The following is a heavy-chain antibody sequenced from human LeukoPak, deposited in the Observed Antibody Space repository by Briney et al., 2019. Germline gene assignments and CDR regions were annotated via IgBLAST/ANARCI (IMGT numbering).Heavy chain of an antibody. CDR1: GFTFSSYA. D-gene: IGHD5-18*01. J-gene: IGHJ4*02. V-gene: IGHV3-64*02. CDR3: ARGGGRNTTMVWAFAY. CDR2: ISTNGGST. Sequence: AGGSLRLSCAASGFTFSSYAMHWVRQAPGKGLEYVSGISTNGGSTYYADSVKGRFTISRDNSKNTLFLQMGSLRAEDMAVYYCARGGGRNTTMVWAFAYWGQGTLVTVYS.